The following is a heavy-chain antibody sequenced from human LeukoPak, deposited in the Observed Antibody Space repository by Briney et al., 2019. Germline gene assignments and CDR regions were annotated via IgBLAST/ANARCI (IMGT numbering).Heavy chain of an antibody. V-gene: IGHV1-46*01. D-gene: IGHD6-13*01. CDR1: GYTFTSYY. J-gene: IGHJ4*02. CDR3: ARGGVAYSSSSRGDY. Sequence: ASVKVSCKASGYTFTSYYIFWVRQAPGQGLEWMGKINPSGGSTNYAQKFQGRVTMTRDTSTSTVYMELSSLRSEDTAVYYCARGGVAYSSSSRGDYWGQGTLVTVSS. CDR2: INPSGGST.